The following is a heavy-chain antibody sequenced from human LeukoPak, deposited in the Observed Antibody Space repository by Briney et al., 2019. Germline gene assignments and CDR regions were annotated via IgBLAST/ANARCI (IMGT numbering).Heavy chain of an antibody. CDR1: GGSISSYY. CDR2: IYYSGST. CDR3: AKLSELVAEGYFDY. Sequence: KSSETLSLTCTVSGGSISSYYWSWIRQPPGKGLEWIGYIYYSGSTNYNPSLKSRVTISVDTSKNQFSLKLSSVTAADTALYYCAKLSELVAEGYFDYWGQGTLVTVSS. V-gene: IGHV4-59*01. J-gene: IGHJ4*02. D-gene: IGHD2-15*01.